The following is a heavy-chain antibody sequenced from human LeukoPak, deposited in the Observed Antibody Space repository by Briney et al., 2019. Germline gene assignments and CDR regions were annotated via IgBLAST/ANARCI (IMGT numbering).Heavy chain of an antibody. V-gene: IGHV4-34*01. CDR1: GGSFXGYY. J-gene: IGHJ4*02. CDR2: INHSGST. Sequence: SETLSLTCAVYGGSFXGYYXSXIRXPPXXXXXXXXEINHSGSTNYNPSLKSRVTISVDTSKNQFSLKLSSVTAADTAVYYCARGRGDSSGYYYFDYWGQGTLVTVSS. D-gene: IGHD3-22*01. CDR3: ARGRGDSSGYYYFDY.